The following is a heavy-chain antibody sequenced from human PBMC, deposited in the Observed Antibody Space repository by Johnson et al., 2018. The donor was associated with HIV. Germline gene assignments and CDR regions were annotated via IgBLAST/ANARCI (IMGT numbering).Heavy chain of an antibody. V-gene: IGHV3-33*06. CDR1: GFIFNNYG. D-gene: IGHD2-8*01. Sequence: QVQLVESGGCVVQPGRSLRLSCAASGFIFNNYGMHWVRQAPGKGLEWVAVIWFDGSNEYYADSVKGRFTISRDNSKNTLYLQMNSLRAEDTAVYYCAKEGTNMEVDIWGQGTMVTVSS. J-gene: IGHJ3*02. CDR2: IWFDGSNE. CDR3: AKEGTNMEVDI.